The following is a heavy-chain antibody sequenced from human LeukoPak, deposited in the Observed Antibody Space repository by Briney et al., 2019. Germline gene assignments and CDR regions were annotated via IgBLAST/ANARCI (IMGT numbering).Heavy chain of an antibody. J-gene: IGHJ3*02. CDR2: INTKTGTP. CDR3: ARRSPSADAFDI. Sequence: ASVKVSCKASGYTFNRNAINWVRQAPGQGLEWMGWINTKTGTPTYAQGFTGRFVFSLGISVTTAYLQISNLKAEDTAFYYCARRSPSADAFDIWGQGTMVTVSS. CDR1: GYTFNRNA. V-gene: IGHV7-4-1*02.